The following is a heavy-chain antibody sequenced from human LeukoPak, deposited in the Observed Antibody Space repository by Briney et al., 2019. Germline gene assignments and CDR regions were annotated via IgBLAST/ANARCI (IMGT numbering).Heavy chain of an antibody. V-gene: IGHV3-74*01. J-gene: IGHJ4*02. CDR3: ARSSSGVYIQ. CDR2: ISGGGSRI. D-gene: IGHD2-15*01. CDR1: GFTFSNYY. Sequence: GGSLRLSCVASGFTFSNYYTHWDRHVPGKGPVWVSRISGGGSRILYADSVEGRYTISRDNAKNSLYVQMNSLRADDSAVYYCARSSSGVYIQWGQGTLVTVSS.